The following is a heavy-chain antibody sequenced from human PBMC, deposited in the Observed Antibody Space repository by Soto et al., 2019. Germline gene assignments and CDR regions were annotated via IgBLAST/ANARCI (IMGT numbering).Heavy chain of an antibody. D-gene: IGHD1-26*01. CDR3: ARRAPLAVDGAVGATDYYGMDV. CDR2: IYYSGST. V-gene: IGHV4-31*03. Sequence: SETLSLTCTVSGGSISSGGYYWSWIRPHPGKGLKWIGYIYYSGSTYYNPSLKSRVTISVDTSKNQFSLKLSSVTAADTAVYYCARRAPLAVDGAVGATDYYGMDVWGQGTTVTVSS. CDR1: GGSISSGGYY. J-gene: IGHJ6*02.